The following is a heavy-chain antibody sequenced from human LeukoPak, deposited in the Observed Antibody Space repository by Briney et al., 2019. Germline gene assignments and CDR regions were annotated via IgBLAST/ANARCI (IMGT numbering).Heavy chain of an antibody. V-gene: IGHV3-33*01. J-gene: IGHJ4*02. CDR2: IWYDGSNK. Sequence: GGSLRLSCAASGFTFSSYGMHWVRQAPGKGLEWVAVIWYDGSNKYYADSVKGRFTISRDNSKNTLYLQMNSLRAEDTAVYYCARDMSSSWYSGFDYWGQGTLVTVSS. CDR3: ARDMSSSWYSGFDY. D-gene: IGHD6-13*01. CDR1: GFTFSSYG.